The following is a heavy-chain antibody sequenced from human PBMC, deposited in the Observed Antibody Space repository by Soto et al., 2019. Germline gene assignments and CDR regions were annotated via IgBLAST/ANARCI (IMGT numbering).Heavy chain of an antibody. CDR2: ISSSSSTI. J-gene: IGHJ3*02. Sequence: EVQLVESGGGLVQPGGSLRLSCAASGFTFSSYSMNWVRQAPGKGLEWVSYISSSSSTIYYADSVKGRFTISRDNAKNALYLQMNSLRDEDTAVYYCASRCGPPGCFDIWGQGTMVTVSS. CDR3: ASRCGPPGCFDI. V-gene: IGHV3-48*02. CDR1: GFTFSSYS.